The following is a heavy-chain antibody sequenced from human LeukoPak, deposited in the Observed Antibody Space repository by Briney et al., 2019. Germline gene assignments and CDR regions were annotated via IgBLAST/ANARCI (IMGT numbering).Heavy chain of an antibody. CDR3: VKPRKYTTNWSFDY. J-gene: IGHJ4*02. Sequence: PGGSLRLSCAASGFTFSSYWMHWVRQAPGKGLEYVSAISSNGGNTYYADSVKGRFTISRDNSKNTLYLQMSSLRAEDTAVYYCVKPRKYTTNWSFDYWGQGTLVTVSS. D-gene: IGHD6-13*01. V-gene: IGHV3-64D*06. CDR1: GFTFSSYW. CDR2: ISSNGGNT.